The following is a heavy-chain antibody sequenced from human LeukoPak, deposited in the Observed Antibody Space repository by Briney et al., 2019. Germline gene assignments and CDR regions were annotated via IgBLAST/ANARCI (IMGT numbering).Heavy chain of an antibody. Sequence: SETLSLTCAVSGGSISTTDWWSWVRQPPGKGLEWIGSIYYSGSTYYNPSLKSRVTISVDTSKNQFSLKLSSVTAADTAVYYCASGPSDLGSSSQFWAQGTLVTVSS. D-gene: IGHD6-6*01. J-gene: IGHJ4*02. CDR2: IYYSGST. CDR1: GGSISTTDW. CDR3: ASGPSDLGSSSQF. V-gene: IGHV4-39*01.